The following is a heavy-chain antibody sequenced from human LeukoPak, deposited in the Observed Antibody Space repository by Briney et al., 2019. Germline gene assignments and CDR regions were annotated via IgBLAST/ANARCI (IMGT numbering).Heavy chain of an antibody. CDR1: GGSISSGSYY. D-gene: IGHD6-13*01. CDR2: IYTSGST. J-gene: IGHJ4*02. Sequence: PSETLSLTCTVSGGSISSGSYYWSWIRQPAGKGLEWIGRIYTSGSTNYNPSLKSRVTISVDTSKNQFSLKLSSVTAADTAVYYCASHKTYSSSLLDYWGQGTLVTVSS. V-gene: IGHV4-61*02. CDR3: ASHKTYSSSLLDY.